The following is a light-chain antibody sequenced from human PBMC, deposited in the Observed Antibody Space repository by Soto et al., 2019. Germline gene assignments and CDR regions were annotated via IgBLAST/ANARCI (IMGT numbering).Light chain of an antibody. CDR2: DVT. V-gene: IGLV2-14*01. CDR3: YSYTNINTWV. J-gene: IGLJ3*02. CDR1: SSDVGGYNY. Sequence: QSALTQPASVSGSPGQTITISCTGTSSDVGGYNYVSWYQQSPGKAPKGIIYDVTNRPSGVSNRFSGSKSANTASLTISGLQAEDEADYYCYSYTNINTWVFGGGTKLTVL.